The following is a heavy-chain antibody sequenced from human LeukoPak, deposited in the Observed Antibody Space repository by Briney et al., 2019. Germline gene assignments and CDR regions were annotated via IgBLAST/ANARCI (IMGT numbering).Heavy chain of an antibody. CDR3: ARFVDGYNPFDY. V-gene: IGHV4-61*08. D-gene: IGHD5-24*01. CDR2: IYYIGSA. Sequence: SETLSLTCTVSGGSISSGGYYWSWIRQPPGKGLEWIAYIYYIGSANYNPSLKSRVTISVDTSKNQFSLKLSSVTAADTAVYYCARFVDGYNPFDYWGQGTLVTVSS. CDR1: GGSISSGGYY. J-gene: IGHJ4*02.